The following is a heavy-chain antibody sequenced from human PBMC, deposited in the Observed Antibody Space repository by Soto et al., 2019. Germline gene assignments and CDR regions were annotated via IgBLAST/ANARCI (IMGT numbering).Heavy chain of an antibody. J-gene: IGHJ6*02. CDR1: GFTFSSYA. CDR2: ISGSGGST. CDR3: AKNVPFSITMIVVVKPDYYGMDV. D-gene: IGHD3-22*01. V-gene: IGHV3-23*01. Sequence: EVQLLESGGGLVQPGGSLRLSCAASGFTFSSYAMSWVRQAPGKGLEWVSAISGSGGSTYYADSVKGRFTISRDNSKNTLYLQMNSVRAEDTAVYYCAKNVPFSITMIVVVKPDYYGMDVWGQGTTVTVSS.